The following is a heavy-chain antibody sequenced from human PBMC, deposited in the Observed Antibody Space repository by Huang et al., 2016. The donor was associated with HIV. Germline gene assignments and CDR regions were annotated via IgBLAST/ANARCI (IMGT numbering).Heavy chain of an antibody. Sequence: EEHLVESGGGLVQPGGSLRLSCEASGFKFSNYWMQWVRQAPGKGLMWVSRIKSDGRTTDYADSVKGRFTISRDNAKNTRYLQMSSLTAEDTAIYYCARAGGFEIWGQGTVVTVSS. CDR3: ARAGGFEI. V-gene: IGHV3-74*01. CDR2: IKSDGRTT. J-gene: IGHJ3*02. D-gene: IGHD2-15*01. CDR1: GFKFSNYW.